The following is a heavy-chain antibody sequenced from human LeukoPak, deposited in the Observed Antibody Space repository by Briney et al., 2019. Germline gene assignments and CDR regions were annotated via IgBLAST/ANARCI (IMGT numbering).Heavy chain of an antibody. CDR2: IYHSGSN. J-gene: IGHJ4*02. Sequence: SETLSLTCAISGGSITNSIWWSWLRQPPGKGLEWIGEIYHSGSNNYNPSLKSRVTISMDKSKNQFSLKLTSVTAADTAVYYCARGGDLVATPLDFWGQGILVTVSS. CDR3: ARGGDLVATPLDF. CDR1: GGSITNSIW. V-gene: IGHV4-4*02. D-gene: IGHD4-23*01.